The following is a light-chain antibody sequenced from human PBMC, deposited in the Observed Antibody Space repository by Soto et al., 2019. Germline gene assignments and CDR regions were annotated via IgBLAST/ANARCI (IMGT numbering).Light chain of an antibody. CDR1: STDVGNYNY. CDR3: SSYAGSNNWV. V-gene: IGLV2-8*01. J-gene: IGLJ3*02. Sequence: QSALTQPPSASGSPGQSLTISCTGTSTDVGNYNYVSWYQQHPGKAPKLMISDVNRRPSGAPDRFSGSKSGNTASLTVSGLQAEDEADYYCSSYAGSNNWVFGGGTKVTVL. CDR2: DVN.